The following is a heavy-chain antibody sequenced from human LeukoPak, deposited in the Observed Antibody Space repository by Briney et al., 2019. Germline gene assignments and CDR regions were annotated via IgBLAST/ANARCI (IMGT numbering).Heavy chain of an antibody. D-gene: IGHD2-15*01. V-gene: IGHV3-23*01. Sequence: PGGSLRLSCAASGFTFSSYAMSWVRQSPGKGLEWVSGISGSGGSTYYADSVRGGTTMSRDNSKNTLYLQMNSLRAEDTAVEYCAKGPYCSGGSCYSRWLDYWGQGTLVTVSS. CDR3: AKGPYCSGGSCYSRWLDY. J-gene: IGHJ4*02. CDR2: ISGSGGST. CDR1: GFTFSSYA.